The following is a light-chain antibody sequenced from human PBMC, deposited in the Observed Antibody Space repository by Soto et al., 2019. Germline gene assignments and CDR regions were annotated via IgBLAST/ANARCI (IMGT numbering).Light chain of an antibody. V-gene: IGKV3-15*01. CDR2: GAS. CDR1: QSVSSN. Sequence: EIVMTQSPATLSVSPGERATLSCRASQSVSSNLAWYQQKPGQAPRLLIYGASTRATGIPARFSGSGSGTEFTLIINSLESEDFAVYYCQQYNNLPQTFGQGTKVEIK. J-gene: IGKJ1*01. CDR3: QQYNNLPQT.